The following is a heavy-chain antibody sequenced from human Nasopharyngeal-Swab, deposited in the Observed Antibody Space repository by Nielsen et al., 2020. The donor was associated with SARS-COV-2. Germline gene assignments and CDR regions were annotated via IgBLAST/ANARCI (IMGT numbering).Heavy chain of an antibody. D-gene: IGHD6-19*01. J-gene: IGHJ4*02. CDR3: AKKYGTRGWYVGLDY. Sequence: GESLKISCAASGFGFSAFAMSWVRQAPGKGLEWVSAAGGNDGSTFYADSVRGRLTISRDSSKNTLYLQMNSLRAEDTALYYCAKKYGTRGWYVGLDYWGQGTQVTVSS. CDR2: AGGNDGST. CDR1: GFGFSAFA. V-gene: IGHV3-23*01.